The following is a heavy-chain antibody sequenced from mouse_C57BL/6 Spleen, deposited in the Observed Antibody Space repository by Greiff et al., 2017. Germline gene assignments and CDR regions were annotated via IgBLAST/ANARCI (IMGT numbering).Heavy chain of an antibody. CDR1: GYTFTSYW. J-gene: IGHJ1*03. CDR3: ARRVGYYGSSYGYFDV. Sequence: VQLQQPGAELVMPGASVKLSCKASGYTFTSYWMHWVKQRPGQGLEWIGEIDPSDSYTNYNQKFKGKSTVTVDKSSSTAYMQLSSLTSEDSAVYYCARRVGYYGSSYGYFDVWGTGTTVTVSS. CDR2: IDPSDSYT. V-gene: IGHV1-69*01. D-gene: IGHD1-1*01.